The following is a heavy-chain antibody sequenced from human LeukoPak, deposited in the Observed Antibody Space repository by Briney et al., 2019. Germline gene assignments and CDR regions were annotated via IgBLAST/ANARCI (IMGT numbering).Heavy chain of an antibody. D-gene: IGHD1-14*01. J-gene: IGHJ2*01. CDR1: GYTFTSYY. CDR3: ARDFTGAHWYFDL. Sequence: ASVKVSCKASGYTFTSYYMHWVRQAPGQGLEWMGVINPSGGSTSYAQKFQGRVTMTRDTSTSTVYMELSSLRSEDTAVYYCARDFTGAHWYFDLWGRGTLVTVSS. V-gene: IGHV1-46*01. CDR2: INPSGGST.